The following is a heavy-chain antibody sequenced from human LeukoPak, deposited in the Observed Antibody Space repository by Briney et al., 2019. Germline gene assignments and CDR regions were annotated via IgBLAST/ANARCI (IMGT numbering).Heavy chain of an antibody. CDR3: ARHRSSWLIDY. Sequence: TGGSLRLSCAASGFTSNSYAMSWVRQAPWERLQWVSGISDSGGNTYYADSVRGRFTISRDNSKNTLYLQMNSLRAEDTAVYYCARHRSSWLIDYWGQGTLVTVSS. J-gene: IGHJ4*02. D-gene: IGHD6-6*01. CDR1: GFTSNSYA. V-gene: IGHV3-23*01. CDR2: ISDSGGNT.